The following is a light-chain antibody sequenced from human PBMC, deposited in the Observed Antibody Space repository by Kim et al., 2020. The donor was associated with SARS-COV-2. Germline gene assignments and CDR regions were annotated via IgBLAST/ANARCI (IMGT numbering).Light chain of an antibody. Sequence: EIVLTQSPGTLSLSPGERATLSCRASQSVAKNYLAWYRQKPGQAPRLLIYGASNRATGIPYKFSGSGSATDFILTINRLEPEDFAVYYCQQYAFSPLTFGGGTKVDIK. V-gene: IGKV3-20*01. J-gene: IGKJ4*01. CDR3: QQYAFSPLT. CDR2: GAS. CDR1: QSVAKNY.